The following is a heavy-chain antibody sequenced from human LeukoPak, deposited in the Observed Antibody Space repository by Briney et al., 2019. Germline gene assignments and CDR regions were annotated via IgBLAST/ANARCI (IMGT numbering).Heavy chain of an antibody. CDR2: ISSSGSTI. D-gene: IGHD2-15*01. CDR3: AREEGYCSGGSCYSGYYGMDV. CDR1: GFTFSDYY. V-gene: IGHV3-11*01. Sequence: PGGSLRLSCAASGFTFSDYYMSWNRQAPGKGLEWVSYISSSGSTIYYADSVKGRSTISRDNAKNSLYLQMNSLRAEDTAVYYCAREEGYCSGGSCYSGYYGMDVWGQGTTVTVSS. J-gene: IGHJ6*02.